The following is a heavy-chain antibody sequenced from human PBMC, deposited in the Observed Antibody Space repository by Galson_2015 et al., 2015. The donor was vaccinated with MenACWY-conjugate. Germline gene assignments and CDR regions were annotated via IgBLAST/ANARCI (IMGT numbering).Heavy chain of an antibody. Sequence: SLRLSCAASGFTFSSYGMHWVRQAPGKGLEWVAVISYDGSNKYYADSVKGRFTISRDNSKNTLYLQMNSLRAEDTAVYYCAKDEGDFWSGYYTYYYYMDVWAKGPRSPSP. V-gene: IGHV3-30*18. CDR2: ISYDGSNK. CDR3: AKDEGDFWSGYYTYYYYMDV. J-gene: IGHJ6*03. CDR1: GFTFSSYG. D-gene: IGHD3-3*01.